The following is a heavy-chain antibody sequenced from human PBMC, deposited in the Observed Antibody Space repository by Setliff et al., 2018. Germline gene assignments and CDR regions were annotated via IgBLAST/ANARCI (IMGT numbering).Heavy chain of an antibody. CDR3: ARHATYYYGSGNLPFDH. CDR2: IMDGRDT. D-gene: IGHD3-10*01. CDR1: GESSSGYY. V-gene: IGHV4-34*12. J-gene: IGHJ4*02. Sequence: SETLSLTCALYGESSSGYYWSWIRQSPGKTLEWIGEIMDGRDTVYNPSLNSRVTISFDTSRNQFSLELSSVTAADTAVYYCARHATYYYGSGNLPFDHWAQGSRGTVS.